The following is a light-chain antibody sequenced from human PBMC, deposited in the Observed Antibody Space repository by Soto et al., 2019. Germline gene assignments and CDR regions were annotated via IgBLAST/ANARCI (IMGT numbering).Light chain of an antibody. Sequence: DIQMTQSPSTLSAFVGDRVTITCRANQSISSWMAWYQQKPGKAPNLLIDEASSLQSGGPSRYSGSGTGAEVTLTVSSLQPDGFETYYCQQHNSSPLTFGGATKVEIK. CDR3: QQHNSSPLT. CDR2: EAS. J-gene: IGKJ4*01. V-gene: IGKV1-5*01. CDR1: QSISSW.